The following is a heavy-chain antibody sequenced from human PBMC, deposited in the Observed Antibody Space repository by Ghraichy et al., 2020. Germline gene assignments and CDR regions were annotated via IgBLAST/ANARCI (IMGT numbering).Heavy chain of an antibody. V-gene: IGHV1-18*01. Sequence: ASVKVSCKASGYTFTSYGISWVRQAPGQGLEWMGWISAYNGNTNYAQKLQGRVTMTTDTSTSTAYMELRSLRSDDTAVYYCARDPFRANTVTTFRYGMDVWGQGITVTVSS. CDR1: GYTFTSYG. CDR2: ISAYNGNT. CDR3: ARDPFRANTVTTFRYGMDV. D-gene: IGHD4-17*01. J-gene: IGHJ6*02.